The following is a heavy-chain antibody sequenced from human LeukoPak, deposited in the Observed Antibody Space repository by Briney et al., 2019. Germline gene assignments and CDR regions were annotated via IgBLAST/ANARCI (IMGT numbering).Heavy chain of an antibody. CDR2: ITRSNYI. D-gene: IGHD4-23*01. CDR3: ASTTVVTPNDY. CDR1: GFTFSSYS. Sequence: GGSLRLSCAASGFTFSSYSMNWVRQAPGKGLEWVSSITRSNYIYYADSVKGRFTISRDNSKNTLYLQMNSLRAEDTAVYYCASTTVVTPNDYWGQGTLVTVSS. J-gene: IGHJ4*02. V-gene: IGHV3-21*01.